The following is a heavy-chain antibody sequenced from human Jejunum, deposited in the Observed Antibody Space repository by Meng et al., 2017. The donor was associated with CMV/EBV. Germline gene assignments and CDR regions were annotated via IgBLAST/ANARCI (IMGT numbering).Heavy chain of an antibody. CDR3: VRDTPRGGSFSDY. V-gene: IGHV3-48*03. CDR1: GFTFSSYE. J-gene: IGHJ4*02. D-gene: IGHD6-25*01. Sequence: SGFTFSSYEMNWVRQAPGKGLEWVSYISSSGTFIYYADSVKGRFTISRDNAKNSLFLEMSSLRAEDTAVYYCVRDTPRGGSFSDYWGQGTLVTVSS. CDR2: ISSSGTFI.